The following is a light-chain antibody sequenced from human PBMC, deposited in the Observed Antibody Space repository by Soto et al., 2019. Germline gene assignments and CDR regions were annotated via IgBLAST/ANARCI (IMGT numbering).Light chain of an antibody. CDR3: SSYTISSTPNWV. CDR2: EVS. CDR1: SSDVGGYNY. Sequence: QSVLTQPASVSGSPGQSITISCTGTSSDVGGYNYVSWYQQHPGKAPKLMIYEVSNRPSGVSNRFSGSKSGNTASLTISGLQAEDEGDYYCSSYTISSTPNWVFGGGTKVTVL. J-gene: IGLJ3*02. V-gene: IGLV2-14*01.